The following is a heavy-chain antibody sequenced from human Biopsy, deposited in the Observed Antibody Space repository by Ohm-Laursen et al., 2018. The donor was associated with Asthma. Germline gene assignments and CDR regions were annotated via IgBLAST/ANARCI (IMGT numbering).Heavy chain of an antibody. D-gene: IGHD2-2*01. Sequence: SLRLSCAASGFTFSSYSMNWVRQAPGKGLEWVSSISSSSSYIYYADSVKGRFTISRDNAKNSLYLQMNSLRAEDTAVYYCARGGLGYCSSTSCYRNYYYGMDVWGQGTTVTVSS. CDR3: ARGGLGYCSSTSCYRNYYYGMDV. CDR1: GFTFSSYS. V-gene: IGHV3-21*01. CDR2: ISSSSSYI. J-gene: IGHJ6*02.